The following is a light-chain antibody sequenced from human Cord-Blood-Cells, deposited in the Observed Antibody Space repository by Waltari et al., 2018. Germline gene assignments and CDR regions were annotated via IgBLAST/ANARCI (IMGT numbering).Light chain of an antibody. CDR3: SSYTSSSTWV. J-gene: IGLJ3*02. Sequence: QSALTQPASVSVSPGQSITISCTGTSSAVGGYHYVSWYQQHPGKSPKLLIYDVSKRPSGVSNRFSGSKAGNTASLTISGLQAEDEADYYCSSYTSSSTWVFGGGTKLTVL. CDR1: SSAVGGYHY. CDR2: DVS. V-gene: IGLV2-14*01.